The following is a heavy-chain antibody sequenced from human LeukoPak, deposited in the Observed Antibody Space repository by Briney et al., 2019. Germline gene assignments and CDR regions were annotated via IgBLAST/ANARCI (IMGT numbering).Heavy chain of an antibody. V-gene: IGHV3-30*02. CDR2: IRCDGSNK. J-gene: IGHJ4*02. CDR3: AKDSSVPAARSYGSPNY. CDR1: GFTFSSYG. D-gene: IGHD2-2*01. Sequence: QTGGSLRLSCAASGFTFSSYGMHWVRQAPGKGLEWVAFIRCDGSNKYYADSVKGRFTISRDNSKNTLYLQMNSLRAEDTAVYYCAKDSSVPAARSYGSPNYWGQGTLVTVSS.